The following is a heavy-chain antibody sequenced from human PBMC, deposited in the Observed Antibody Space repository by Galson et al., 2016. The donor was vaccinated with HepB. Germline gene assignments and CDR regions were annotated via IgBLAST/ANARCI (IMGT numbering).Heavy chain of an antibody. Sequence: SLRLSCAASGFTFSSYAIHWVHQAPGKGLEWVGLISYDGSNKYYADSVKGRFTISRDNSKNTLYLQMNSLRVEDTAVYYCAKEEGSILRFLEWLSRLDPWGQGTLVTVSS. V-gene: IGHV3-30-3*01. CDR3: AKEEGSILRFLEWLSRLDP. J-gene: IGHJ5*02. D-gene: IGHD3-3*01. CDR2: ISYDGSNK. CDR1: GFTFSSYA.